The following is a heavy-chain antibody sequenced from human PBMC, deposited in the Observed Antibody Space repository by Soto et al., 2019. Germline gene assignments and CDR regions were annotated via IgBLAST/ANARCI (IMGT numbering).Heavy chain of an antibody. J-gene: IGHJ3*02. D-gene: IGHD5-12*01. V-gene: IGHV3-21*01. CDR3: ARVSWGRRGYDYHAFDI. CDR1: GFTFSSYS. CDR2: ISSSSSYI. Sequence: GGSLRLSCAASGFTFSSYSMNWVRQAPGKGLEWVSSISSSSSYIYYADSVKGRFTISRDNAKNSLYLQMNSLRAEDTAVYYCARVSWGRRGYDYHAFDIWGQGTMVTVSS.